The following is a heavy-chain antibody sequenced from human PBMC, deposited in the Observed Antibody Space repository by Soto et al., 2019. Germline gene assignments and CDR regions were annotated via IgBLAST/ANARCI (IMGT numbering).Heavy chain of an antibody. CDR2: ISPFNGNT. J-gene: IGHJ6*02. Sequence: ASVKVSCKSSGYPFTHYGITWVRQAPGLGLEWMGWISPFNGNTNYAQTFQGRVTLTTDTSASTAYMELSSLRSEDTAVYYCARDLLWFGESTYYYYYGMDVWGQGTTVTVSS. CDR3: ARDLLWFGESTYYYYYGMDV. V-gene: IGHV1-18*01. D-gene: IGHD3-10*01. CDR1: GYPFTHYG.